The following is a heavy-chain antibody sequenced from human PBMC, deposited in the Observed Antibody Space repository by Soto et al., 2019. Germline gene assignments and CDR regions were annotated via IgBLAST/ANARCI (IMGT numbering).Heavy chain of an antibody. CDR3: ARGGWSSGYENYYYYMDV. J-gene: IGHJ6*03. CDR2: INSDGSST. Sequence: VQLVESGGGLVQPGGSLRLSCAASGFTFSSYWMHWVRQAPGKGLVWVSRINSDGSSTSYADSVKGRFTISRDNAKNTLYLQMNSLRAEDTAVYYCARGGWSSGYENYYYYMDVWGKGTTVTVSS. V-gene: IGHV3-74*01. D-gene: IGHD5-12*01. CDR1: GFTFSSYW.